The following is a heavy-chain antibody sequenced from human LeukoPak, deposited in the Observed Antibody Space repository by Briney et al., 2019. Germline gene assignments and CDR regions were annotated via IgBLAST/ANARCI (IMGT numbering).Heavy chain of an antibody. CDR3: ARLEMATITVDY. D-gene: IGHD5-24*01. CDR1: GYSFTSYW. V-gene: IGHV5-51*01. J-gene: IGHJ4*02. CDR2: IYPGDSDT. Sequence: HGESLKISCKGSGYSFTSYWIGWVRQMPGKGLEWMGIIYPGDSDTRYSPSFQGQVTISADKSISTAHLQWTSLKASDTAMYYCARLEMATITVDYWGQGTLVTVSS.